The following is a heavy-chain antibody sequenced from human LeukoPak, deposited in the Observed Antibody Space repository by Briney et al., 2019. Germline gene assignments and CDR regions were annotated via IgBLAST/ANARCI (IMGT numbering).Heavy chain of an antibody. Sequence: ASVKVSCKASGYTFTSYGISWVRQAPGQGLEWMGWISVYNGNTNYAQKLQGRVTMTTDTSTSTAYMELRSLRSEDTAVYYCASRVGTMVRGGIAADYYYYYMDVWGKGTTVTISS. CDR1: GYTFTSYG. V-gene: IGHV1-18*01. J-gene: IGHJ6*03. D-gene: IGHD3-10*01. CDR3: ASRVGTMVRGGIAADYYYYYMDV. CDR2: ISVYNGNT.